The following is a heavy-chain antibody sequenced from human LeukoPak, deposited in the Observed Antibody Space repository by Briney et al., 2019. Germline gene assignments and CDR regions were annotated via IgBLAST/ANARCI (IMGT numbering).Heavy chain of an antibody. V-gene: IGHV3-23*01. CDR1: GFTFSSYA. CDR2: ISGSGGST. CDR3: AKTRYSEKNFDY. D-gene: IGHD1-26*01. Sequence: GGSLRLSCAASGFTFSSYAMSWVRQAPGKGLAWVSAISGSGGSTYYADSVKGRFTISRDNSKNTLYLQMNSLRAEDTAVYYCAKTRYSEKNFDYWGQGTLVTVSS. J-gene: IGHJ4*02.